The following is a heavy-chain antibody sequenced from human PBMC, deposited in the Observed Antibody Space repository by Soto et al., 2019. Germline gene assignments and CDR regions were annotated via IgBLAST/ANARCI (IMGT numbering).Heavy chain of an antibody. CDR2: ISGSGGST. CDR1: GFTFSTYA. CDR3: AKGIFKDIVVVPAAVWDP. V-gene: IGHV3-23*01. J-gene: IGHJ5*02. Sequence: PGGSLRLSCAVSGFTFSTYAMSWVRQAPGKGLEWVSAISGSGGSTYYADSVKGRFTISRDNSKSTLYLQMNSLRAEDTAVYYCAKGIFKDIVVVPAAVWDPWGQGTLVTVSS. D-gene: IGHD2-2*01.